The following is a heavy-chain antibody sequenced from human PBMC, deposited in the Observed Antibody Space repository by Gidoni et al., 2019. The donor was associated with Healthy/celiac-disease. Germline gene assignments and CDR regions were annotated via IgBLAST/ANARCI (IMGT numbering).Heavy chain of an antibody. CDR3: ARSPRGGWYNY. CDR1: GGSFSGYY. Sequence: QVQLQQWGAGLLKPSETLSLTCAVYGGSFSGYYWSWIRQPPGKGLEWIREINHSGSTNYNPSLKSRVTISVDTSKNQFSLKLSSVTAADTAVYYCARSPRGGWYNYWGQGTLVTVSS. D-gene: IGHD6-19*01. CDR2: INHSGST. V-gene: IGHV4-34*01. J-gene: IGHJ4*02.